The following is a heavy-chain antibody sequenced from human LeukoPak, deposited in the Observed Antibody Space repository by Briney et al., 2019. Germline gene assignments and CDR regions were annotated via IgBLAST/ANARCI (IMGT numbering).Heavy chain of an antibody. CDR3: GRGGYYASGSFDN. V-gene: IGHV3-48*03. CDR1: GFTFSSYE. Sequence: GGSLRLSCAASGFTFSSYEMNWVRQAPGKGLEWVSYISSSGSTIYYADSVKGRFTISRDNAKNSLYLQMNSLRAEDTAVYYCGRGGYYASGSFDNWGQGTLVTVSS. J-gene: IGHJ4*02. D-gene: IGHD3-10*01. CDR2: ISSSGSTI.